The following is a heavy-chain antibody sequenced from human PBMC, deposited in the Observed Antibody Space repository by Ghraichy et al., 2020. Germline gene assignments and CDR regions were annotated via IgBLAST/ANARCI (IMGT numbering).Heavy chain of an antibody. CDR2: IVGVGTT. CDR3: ANDVTQDGVWDIDY. V-gene: IGHV3-23*01. Sequence: ESLNISCAASGFNFKIFAMSWVRQAPGKGLEWVSGIVGVGTTYYADSVRGRFIISRDNAKNTVFLQMNSLRAEDTAKYYCANDVTQDGVWDIDYWGRGTLVTVSS. CDR1: GFNFKIFA. D-gene: IGHD4-17*01. J-gene: IGHJ4*02.